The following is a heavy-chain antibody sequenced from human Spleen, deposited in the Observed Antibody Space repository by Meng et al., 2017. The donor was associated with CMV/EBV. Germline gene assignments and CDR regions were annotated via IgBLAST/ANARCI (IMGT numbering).Heavy chain of an antibody. V-gene: IGHV3-9*01. D-gene: IGHD4-17*01. CDR2: ISWNSGSI. J-gene: IGHJ4*02. CDR1: GFTFDDYA. CDR3: ANEQDYGARDY. Sequence: GGSLRLSCAASGFTFDDYAMHWVRQAPGKGLEWVSGISWNSGSIGYADSVKGRFTISRDNAKNTLYLQMNSLRAVDTAVYYCANEQDYGARDYWGPGTLVTVSS.